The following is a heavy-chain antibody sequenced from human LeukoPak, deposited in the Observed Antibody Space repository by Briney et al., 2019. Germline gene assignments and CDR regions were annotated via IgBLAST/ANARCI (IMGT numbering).Heavy chain of an antibody. Sequence: GGSLRLSCAASGFTFSSYAMNWVHQAPGKGLEWVSFVSGNGVTTNYADSVKGRFTTSRDNSENTLYLQMNSLRAEDTAVYHCAKVSGDGTDYWGQGTLVTVSS. D-gene: IGHD3-10*01. V-gene: IGHV3-23*01. J-gene: IGHJ4*02. CDR2: VSGNGVTT. CDR1: GFTFSSYA. CDR3: AKVSGDGTDY.